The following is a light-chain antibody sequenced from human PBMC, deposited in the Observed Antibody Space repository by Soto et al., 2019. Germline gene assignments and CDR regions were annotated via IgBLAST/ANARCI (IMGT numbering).Light chain of an antibody. CDR1: QSVSSSY. J-gene: IGKJ1*01. CDR3: QQYDTSLRT. Sequence: EIVLTQSPGTLSLSPGERATLSCRASQSVSSSYLAWYQQKPGQAPRLLISAASSRATGIPDRFSGSGSGTEFTLTISRLQPEDFAIYYCQQYDTSLRTFGQGTKVEIK. CDR2: AAS. V-gene: IGKV3-20*01.